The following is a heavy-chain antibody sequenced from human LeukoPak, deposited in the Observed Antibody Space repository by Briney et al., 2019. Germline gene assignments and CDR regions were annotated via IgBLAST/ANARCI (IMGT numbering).Heavy chain of an antibody. CDR2: IYYSGNS. D-gene: IGHD2-2*01. CDR1: GGSISSYY. V-gene: IGHV4-59*01. Sequence: SETLSLTCTVSGGSISSYYWSWIRQPPGKGLEWSGYIYYSGNSNYNPSLNSRVTISVDTSKNQFSLRLSSVTAADTAIYYCARDPGYCSTASCYAWFDPWGQGTLVTVSS. CDR3: ARDPGYCSTASCYAWFDP. J-gene: IGHJ5*02.